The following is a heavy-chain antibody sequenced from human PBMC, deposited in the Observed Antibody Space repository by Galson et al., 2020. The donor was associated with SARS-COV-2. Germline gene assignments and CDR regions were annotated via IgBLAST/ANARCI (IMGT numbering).Heavy chain of an antibody. D-gene: IGHD1-1*01. J-gene: IGHJ4*02. CDR2: ISPSGSNT. CDR1: GYTFTNHF. Sequence: ASVKVSCKTSGYTFTNHFLHWVRQAPGQGLEWMGIISPSGSNTSYAQKFQGRVTMTTDTSTSTVFMELRSLRSEDTAIYYCARDVHLDYLDYWGQGTPVTVSS. CDR3: ARDVHLDYLDY. V-gene: IGHV1-46*01.